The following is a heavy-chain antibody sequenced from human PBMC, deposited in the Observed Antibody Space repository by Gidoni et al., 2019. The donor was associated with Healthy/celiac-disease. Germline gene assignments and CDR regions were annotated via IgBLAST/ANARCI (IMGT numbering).Heavy chain of an antibody. V-gene: IGHV3-66*01. CDR1: GFSLRSNY. J-gene: IGHJ4*02. CDR2: IHSGGNT. CDR3: ASTYGGHFEY. Sequence: EVQLVESGGGLVQPGGSLRLSCAVSGFSLRSNYMSWVRQAPGKGLEWVSVIHSGGNTYYADSVKGRCSISRDNSKNTMYLQMNSLRAEDTAMYYCASTYGGHFEYWGQGTLVTVSS. D-gene: IGHD4-17*01.